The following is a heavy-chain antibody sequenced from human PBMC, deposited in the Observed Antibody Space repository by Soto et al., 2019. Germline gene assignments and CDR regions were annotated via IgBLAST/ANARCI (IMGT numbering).Heavy chain of an antibody. Sequence: EVQLVESGGGLVQPGGSLRLSCVAGGFTVSSNYVTWVRQAPGKGLEWVSIIYSGGTTYYADSVKGRFTISRDNSKNTLYLQMNTLRAEDMAVYYCARVQGDLSLSDFDYWGQGTLVTVSS. V-gene: IGHV3-66*01. D-gene: IGHD3-16*02. J-gene: IGHJ4*02. CDR2: IYSGGTT. CDR1: GFTVSSNY. CDR3: ARVQGDLSLSDFDY.